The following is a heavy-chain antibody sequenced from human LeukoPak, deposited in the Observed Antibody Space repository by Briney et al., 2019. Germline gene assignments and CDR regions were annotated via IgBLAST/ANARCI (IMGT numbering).Heavy chain of an antibody. J-gene: IGHJ3*02. D-gene: IGHD3-10*01. CDR1: GGSITNYY. V-gene: IGHV4-4*09. CDR2: IYSSGNN. CDR3: ARTGDYSGSGPSWAFDI. Sequence: SETLSLTCSLSGGSITNYYWSWIRQPPGKGLEWVSWIYSSGNNDSSPNLKSRVTISLATSNNQSSLRLTSVTASDTAVYYGARTGDYSGSGPSWAFDIWGQGTMVTVSS.